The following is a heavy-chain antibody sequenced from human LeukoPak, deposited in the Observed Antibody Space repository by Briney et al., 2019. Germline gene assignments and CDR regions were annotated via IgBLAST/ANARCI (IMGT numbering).Heavy chain of an antibody. Sequence: SETLSLTCTVSGGSISSYYWSWIRQPAGKALEWLGSTYRIPPLKSRVTISVDTSRNQFSLRLSSVTAADTAVYFCARVFGNYQEAMDVWGQGTTVTVSS. CDR3: ARVFGNYQEAMDV. CDR1: GGSISSYY. V-gene: IGHV4-4*07. D-gene: IGHD3-3*01. J-gene: IGHJ6*02. CDR2: GST.